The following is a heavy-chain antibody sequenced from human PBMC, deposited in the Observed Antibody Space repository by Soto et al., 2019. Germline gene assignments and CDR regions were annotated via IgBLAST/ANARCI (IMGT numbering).Heavy chain of an antibody. Sequence: HPGGSLRLSCAASGFTFSSYGMHWVRQAPGKGLEWVAVIWYDGSNKYYADSVKGRFTISRDNSKNTLYLQMNSLRAEDTAVYYCAREALYHSQWLVRLYFQHWGQGTLVTVSS. CDR2: IWYDGSNK. CDR1: GFTFSSYG. J-gene: IGHJ1*01. V-gene: IGHV3-33*01. CDR3: AREALYHSQWLVRLYFQH. D-gene: IGHD6-19*01.